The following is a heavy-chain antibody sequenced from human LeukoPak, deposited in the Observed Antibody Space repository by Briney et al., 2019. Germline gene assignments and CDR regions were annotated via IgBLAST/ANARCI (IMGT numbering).Heavy chain of an antibody. D-gene: IGHD4-17*01. CDR2: IFHDGTT. CDR3: ARKFGVAYYGDPRGSFDV. Sequence: PSETLSLTCTVSGGSISSSSYYWGWIRQPPGKGLEWIGSIFHDGTTYYNPSLKSRVTISLESSTNQFSLKLGSVTAADTAVYYCARKFGVAYYGDPRGSFDVWSRGTLVTVSS. J-gene: IGHJ3*01. V-gene: IGHV4-39*07. CDR1: GGSISSSSYY.